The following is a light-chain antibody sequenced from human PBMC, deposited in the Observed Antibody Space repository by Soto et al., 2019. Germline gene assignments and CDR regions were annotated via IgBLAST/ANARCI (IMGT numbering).Light chain of an antibody. J-gene: IGLJ1*01. CDR3: RCEAGRKNFI. CDR1: SSDVGYYDY. Sequence: QSALTQPPSASGFPGQSVTISCTGTSSDVGYYDYVSWYQQHPGKAPKLVIYEVTKRPSGVHDRDSDSQSGNTGSLTVSRLRAKDEADYYCRCEAGRKNFILGSGTKVTVL. V-gene: IGLV2-8*01. CDR2: EVT.